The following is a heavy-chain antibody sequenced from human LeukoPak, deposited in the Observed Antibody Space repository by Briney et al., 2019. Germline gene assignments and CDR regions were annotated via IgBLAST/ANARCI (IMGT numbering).Heavy chain of an antibody. CDR3: ARDHMYYDTWSNETKYYYYMDV. D-gene: IGHD3-3*01. J-gene: IGHJ6*03. V-gene: IGHV3-48*03. Sequence: PGGSLRLSCAASGFSFSNYEMNWVRQAPGKGLEWIAFISNSRATIYYADSVKGRFTVSRDDAQDSLSLEMSSLRAEDTAVYFRARDHMYYDTWSNETKYYYYMDVWGKGTTVTVSS. CDR1: GFSFSNYE. CDR2: ISNSRATI.